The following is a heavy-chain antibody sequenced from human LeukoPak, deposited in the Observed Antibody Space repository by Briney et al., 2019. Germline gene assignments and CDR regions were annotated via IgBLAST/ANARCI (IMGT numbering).Heavy chain of an antibody. CDR2: IHYSGST. CDR1: GDSISSYY. D-gene: IGHD3-22*01. Sequence: SETLSLTFTVSGDSISSYYWSWIRQPPGKGLEWIGYIHYSGSTNYNPSLKSRVTISVDTSKNQFSLKLSSVTAADTAVYYCARDSRAPYYYDSSGFSSPFDIWGQGTMVTVSS. J-gene: IGHJ3*02. CDR3: ARDSRAPYYYDSSGFSSPFDI. V-gene: IGHV4-59*01.